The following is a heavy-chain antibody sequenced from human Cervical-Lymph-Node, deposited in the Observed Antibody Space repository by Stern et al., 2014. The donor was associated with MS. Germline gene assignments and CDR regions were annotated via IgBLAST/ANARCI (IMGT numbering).Heavy chain of an antibody. Sequence: VQLVESGPGLVKPSGTLSLTCAVSGDFFSNWGRWVRQPPGKGLEWLGEIYHTGTNSYNPSLKSRVTMSVDKSKNQFSLTLSSVTAADTAVYYCSRNGNLCLDYWGQGALVTVSS. V-gene: IGHV4-4*02. J-gene: IGHJ4*02. D-gene: IGHD1-14*01. CDR3: SRNGNLCLDY. CDR2: IYHTGTN. CDR1: GDFFSNW.